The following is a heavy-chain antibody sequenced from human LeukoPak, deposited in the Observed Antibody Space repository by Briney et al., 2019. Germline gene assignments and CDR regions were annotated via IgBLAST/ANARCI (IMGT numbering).Heavy chain of an antibody. V-gene: IGHV3-20*04. J-gene: IGHJ2*01. CDR3: AREYGDYSSYFDL. Sequence: GGSLRLSRAASGFTFDDYGMSWVRQAPGKGLEWVTGTTWNGASTGFADSVKGRFTISRDNAKNSLYLGMSSLRAEDTALYYCAREYGDYSSYFDLWGRGTLVTVSS. CDR2: TTWNGAST. CDR1: GFTFDDYG. D-gene: IGHD4-17*01.